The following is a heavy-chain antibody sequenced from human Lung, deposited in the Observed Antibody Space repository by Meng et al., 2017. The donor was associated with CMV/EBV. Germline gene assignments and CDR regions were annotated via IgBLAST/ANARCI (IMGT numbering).Heavy chain of an antibody. CDR1: GFTFSSYG. V-gene: IGHV3-30*02. D-gene: IGHD2-15*01. CDR3: SIYCSGGSCYSDAFDI. J-gene: IGHJ3*02. CDR2: IRYDGSNK. Sequence: GGSXRLXXAASGFTFSSYGMHWVRQAPGKGLEWVAFIRYDGSNKYYADSVKGRFTISRDNSKNTLYLQMNSLRAEDTAVYYCSIYCSGGSCYSDAFDIWGQGXMVTVSS.